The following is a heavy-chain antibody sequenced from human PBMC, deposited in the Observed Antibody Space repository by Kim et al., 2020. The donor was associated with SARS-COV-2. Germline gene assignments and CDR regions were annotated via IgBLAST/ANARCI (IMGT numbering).Heavy chain of an antibody. J-gene: IGHJ4*02. D-gene: IGHD5-12*01. V-gene: IGHV4-39*01. CDR3: ARHTAMAKPDFDY. Sequence: SETLSLTCTVSGGSISSSSYYWGWIRQPPGKGLEWIGSIYYSGSTYYNPSLKSRVTISVDTSKNQFSLKLSSVTAADTAVYYCARHTAMAKPDFDYWGQGTLVTVSS. CDR1: GGSISSSSYY. CDR2: IYYSGST.